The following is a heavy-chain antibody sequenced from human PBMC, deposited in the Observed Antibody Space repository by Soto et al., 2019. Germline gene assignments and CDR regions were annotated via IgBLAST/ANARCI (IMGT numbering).Heavy chain of an antibody. J-gene: IGHJ5*02. CDR2: IDPSDSYT. V-gene: IGHV5-10-1*01. Sequence: PGESLKISCKGSGYSFTSYWISWVRQMPGKGLEWMGRIDPSDSYTNYSPSFQGHVTISADKSISTAYLQWSSPKASDTAMYYCARLSCGGNCYSVWFDPWGQGTLVTVSS. CDR3: ARLSCGGNCYSVWFDP. CDR1: GYSFTSYW. D-gene: IGHD2-21*02.